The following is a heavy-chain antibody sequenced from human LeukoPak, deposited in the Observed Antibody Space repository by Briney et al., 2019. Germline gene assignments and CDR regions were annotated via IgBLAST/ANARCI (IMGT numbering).Heavy chain of an antibody. V-gene: IGHV3-11*04. Sequence: GGSLRLSCAASGFTFDDYGMSWVRQAPGKGLEWVSYISSSGSTIYYADSVKGRFTISRDNAKNSLYLQMNSLRAEDTAVYYCARAPHPYYYYYYMDVWGKGTTVTVSS. CDR2: ISSSGSTI. CDR3: ARAPHPYYYYYYMDV. CDR1: GFTFDDYG. J-gene: IGHJ6*03.